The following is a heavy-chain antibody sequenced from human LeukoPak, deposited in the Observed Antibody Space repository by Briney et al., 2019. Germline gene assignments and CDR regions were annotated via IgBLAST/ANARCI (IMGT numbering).Heavy chain of an antibody. V-gene: IGHV1-69*04. D-gene: IGHD5-12*01. CDR3: AKEGYRDPYGMDV. Sequence: ASVKVSCKASGGTFCSYTISWVRQAPGQGLEWMGRIIPLFGVANYAETFQGRVTITAHKSTSTAYMELSSLRSEDTAVYYCAKEGYRDPYGMDVWGQRTTVTVCS. CDR2: IIPLFGVA. CDR1: GGTFCSYT. J-gene: IGHJ6*02.